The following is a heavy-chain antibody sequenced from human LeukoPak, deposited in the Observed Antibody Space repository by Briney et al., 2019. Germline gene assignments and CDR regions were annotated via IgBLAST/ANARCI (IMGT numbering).Heavy chain of an antibody. CDR3: ARDWGQQLAGDWFDP. CDR1: GGSFSGYY. J-gene: IGHJ5*02. V-gene: IGHV4-34*01. Sequence: SETLSLTCAVYGGSFSGYYWSWIRQPPGKGLEWIGEINHSGSTNYNPSLKSRVTISVDTSKNQFSLKLSSVTAADTAVYYCARDWGQQLAGDWFDPWGQGTLVTVSS. CDR2: INHSGST. D-gene: IGHD6-13*01.